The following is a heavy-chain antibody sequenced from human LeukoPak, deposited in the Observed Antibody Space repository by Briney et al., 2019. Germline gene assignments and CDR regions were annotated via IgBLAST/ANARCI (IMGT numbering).Heavy chain of an antibody. J-gene: IGHJ4*02. V-gene: IGHV3-9*01. CDR3: AGTYGSGSYSDY. D-gene: IGHD3-10*01. CDR2: ISWNSGSI. CDR1: GFTFDDYA. Sequence: GGSLRLSCAASGFTFDDYAMRWVRQAPGKGLEWVSGISWNSGSIGYADSVKGRFTISRDNAKNSLYLQMNSLRAEDTAVYYCAGTYGSGSYSDYWGQGTLVTVSS.